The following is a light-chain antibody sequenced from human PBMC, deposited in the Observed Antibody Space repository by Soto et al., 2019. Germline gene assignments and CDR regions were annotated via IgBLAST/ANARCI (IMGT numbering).Light chain of an antibody. Sequence: EIVLTQSPVTLSLSPGERATLSCRASQSVSSRYLAWYQQKPGQAPRLLISGASSRATCIPDRFSGSGSGTDFTLTISRLEPEDFAVYYCQQYGSSPPGTFGQGTKLEIK. CDR3: QQYGSSPPGT. CDR1: QSVSSRY. CDR2: GAS. V-gene: IGKV3-20*01. J-gene: IGKJ2*01.